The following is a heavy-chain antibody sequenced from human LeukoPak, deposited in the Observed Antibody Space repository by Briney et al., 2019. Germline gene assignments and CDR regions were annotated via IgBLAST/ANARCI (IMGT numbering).Heavy chain of an antibody. CDR2: IIPILGIA. V-gene: IGHV1-69*04. CDR3: ARGRRIAVAGIGYYYYYMDV. J-gene: IGHJ6*03. CDR1: GGTFSSYA. D-gene: IGHD6-19*01. Sequence: SVKVSCKASGGTFSSYAISWVRQAPGQGLERMGRIIPILGIANYARKFQGRVTITTDESTSTAYMELSSLRSEDTAVYYRARGRRIAVAGIGYYYYYMDVWGKGTTVTVSS.